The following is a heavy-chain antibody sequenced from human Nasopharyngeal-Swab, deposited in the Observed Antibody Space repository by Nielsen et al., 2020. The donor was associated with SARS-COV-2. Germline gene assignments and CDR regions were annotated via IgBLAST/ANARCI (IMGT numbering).Heavy chain of an antibody. D-gene: IGHD3-9*01. Sequence: GGSLRLSCAASGFTFSSYSMNWVRQAPGKGLEWVSYISSSSSTIYYADSVKGRFTISRDNAKNSLYLQMNSLRAEDAAVYYCARDQTPYDILTAYYYYMDVWGKGTTVTVSS. V-gene: IGHV3-48*04. J-gene: IGHJ6*03. CDR3: ARDQTPYDILTAYYYYMDV. CDR1: GFTFSSYS. CDR2: ISSSSSTI.